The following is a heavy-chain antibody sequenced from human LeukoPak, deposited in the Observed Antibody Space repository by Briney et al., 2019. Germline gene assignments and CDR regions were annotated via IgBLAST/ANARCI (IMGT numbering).Heavy chain of an antibody. Sequence: PGRSLRLSCAASGFTSSSNAMHWVRQAPGKGLEWVAVISYDGSNKYYADSVKGRFTISRDNSKNTLYLQMNSLRAEDTAVYYCAREDIVATPNFDYWGQGTLVTVSS. CDR2: ISYDGSNK. V-gene: IGHV3-30-3*01. CDR3: AREDIVATPNFDY. D-gene: IGHD5-12*01. CDR1: GFTSSSNA. J-gene: IGHJ4*02.